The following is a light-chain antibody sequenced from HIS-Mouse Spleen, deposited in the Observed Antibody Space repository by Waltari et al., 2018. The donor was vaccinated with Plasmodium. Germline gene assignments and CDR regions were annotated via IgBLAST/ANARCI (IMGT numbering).Light chain of an antibody. Sequence: QSALTQPRSVSGSPGQSVTISCPGTSSDLAGYNYVSWYQPPPGQAPKLMIYDVSKGPSGVPDRFSGSRSGNTASLTISGLQAEDEADYYCCSYAGSYTYVFGTGTKVTVL. J-gene: IGLJ1*01. V-gene: IGLV2-11*01. CDR3: CSYAGSYTYV. CDR1: SSDLAGYNY. CDR2: DVS.